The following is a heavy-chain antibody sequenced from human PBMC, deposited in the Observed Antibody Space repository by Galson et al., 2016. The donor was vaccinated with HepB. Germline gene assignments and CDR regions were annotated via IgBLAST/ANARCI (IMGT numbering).Heavy chain of an antibody. CDR2: IRSKFFGATK. CDR1: GFKFEDSP. CDR3: ARNYYDSSVPTS. Sequence: SLRLSCAASGFKFEDSPISWFRQTPGKGLEWVGFIRSKFFGATKQYAASVKGRFTISRDDDRAIVYLEMSSLQIDDAGMYFCARNYYDSSVPTSRGQGTLVTVSS. D-gene: IGHD3-22*01. V-gene: IGHV3-49*03. J-gene: IGHJ4*02.